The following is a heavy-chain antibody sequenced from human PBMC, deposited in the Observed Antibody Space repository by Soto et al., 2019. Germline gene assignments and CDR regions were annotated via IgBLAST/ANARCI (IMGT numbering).Heavy chain of an antibody. V-gene: IGHV4-31*03. CDR3: ARARVISSRNWFDP. CDR1: NGSVNRGGYY. J-gene: IGHJ5*02. D-gene: IGHD6-6*01. Sequence: PSETLSLTCTISNGSVNRGGYYWSWIRQHPGKGLEWVGYMSYTGSTYYSPSLKSRVTISVDTSKTQLSLRLSSVTAADTAIYYCARARVISSRNWFDPWGQGTLVNVSS. CDR2: MSYTGST.